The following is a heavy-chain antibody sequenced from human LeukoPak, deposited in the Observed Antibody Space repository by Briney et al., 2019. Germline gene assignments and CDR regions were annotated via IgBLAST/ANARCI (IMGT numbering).Heavy chain of an antibody. Sequence: GESLKISCKGSGYSFSTHWIGWVRQMPGKGLEWMGIIYPGDSDTRNSPSFQGQVTLSADKSISTAYLQWSSLKASDTAMYFCARGYGDYAGSFDIWGQGTMVIVSS. CDR3: ARGYGDYAGSFDI. V-gene: IGHV5-51*01. CDR1: GYSFSTHW. CDR2: IYPGDSDT. D-gene: IGHD4-17*01. J-gene: IGHJ3*02.